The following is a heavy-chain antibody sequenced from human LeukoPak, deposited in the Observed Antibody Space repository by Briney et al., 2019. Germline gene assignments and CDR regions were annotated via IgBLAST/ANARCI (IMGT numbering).Heavy chain of an antibody. V-gene: IGHV1-8*01. J-gene: IGHJ5*02. CDR1: GYSFTNYD. CDR2: RNPNSGNT. Sequence: ASVKVPCKASGYSFTNYDINWVRQATGQGLEWMGWRNPNSGNTGYAQKFQGRVIMTMNPSINRAYMELSSLKSEDTAIYYCARAFSDTRYGGTNWFDPWGQGTLVTVSS. D-gene: IGHD3-10*01. CDR3: ARAFSDTRYGGTNWFDP.